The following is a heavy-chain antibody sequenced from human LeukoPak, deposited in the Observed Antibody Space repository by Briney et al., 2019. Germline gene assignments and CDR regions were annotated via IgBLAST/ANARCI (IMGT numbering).Heavy chain of an antibody. D-gene: IGHD3-9*01. CDR3: AGDEATLYYDILTGYYKALLPHY. J-gene: IGHJ4*02. V-gene: IGHV1-18*01. Sequence: ASVKVSCKASGYTFTSYGISWVRQAPGQGLEWMGWISAYNGNTNYAQKLQGRVTMTTDTSTSTAYMELRSLRSDDTAVYYCAGDEATLYYDILTGYYKALLPHYWGQGTLVTVSS. CDR1: GYTFTSYG. CDR2: ISAYNGNT.